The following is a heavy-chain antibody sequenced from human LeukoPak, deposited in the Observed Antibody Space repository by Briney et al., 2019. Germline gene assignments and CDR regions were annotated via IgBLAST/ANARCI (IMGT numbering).Heavy chain of an antibody. J-gene: IGHJ1*01. CDR3: ARAPSRPRSGWLAEYFQH. Sequence: SETLSLICAVYGGSLSGYYWSWIRQPPGKGLEGIGEINHSGSTNYNPSLKSRVTISVDTSKNQFSLKLSSVTAADTAVYYCARAPSRPRSGWLAEYFQHWGQGTLVTVSS. V-gene: IGHV4-34*01. CDR1: GGSLSGYY. D-gene: IGHD6-19*01. CDR2: INHSGST.